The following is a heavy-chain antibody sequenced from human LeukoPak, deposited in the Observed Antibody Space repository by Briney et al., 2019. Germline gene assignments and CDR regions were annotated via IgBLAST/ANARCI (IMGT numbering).Heavy chain of an antibody. Sequence: GGSLRLSCTASGFTFSSYGMHWVRQAPGKGLEWVAVISYDGSNKYYADSVKGRFTISRDNSKNTLYLQMNSLRAEDTVVYYCAKDLEGYCSGGSCYSSDYWGQGTLVTVSS. J-gene: IGHJ4*02. D-gene: IGHD2-15*01. V-gene: IGHV3-30*18. CDR3: AKDLEGYCSGGSCYSSDY. CDR2: ISYDGSNK. CDR1: GFTFSSYG.